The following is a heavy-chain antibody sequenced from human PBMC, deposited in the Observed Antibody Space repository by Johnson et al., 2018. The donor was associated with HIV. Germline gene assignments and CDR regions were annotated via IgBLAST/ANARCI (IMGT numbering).Heavy chain of an antibody. Sequence: QMLLVESGGGVVQPGRSLRLSCAASGFTFSSYGMHWVRQAPGKGLEWVAVISYDGSNKYYADSVKGRFTISKDNSKSTLYLQMNSLREEDTAVYYCVRDLGLIGPWGAFDIWGQGTRVTVSS. CDR2: ISYDGSNK. J-gene: IGHJ3*02. D-gene: IGHD3-16*01. CDR3: VRDLGLIGPWGAFDI. CDR1: GFTFSSYG. V-gene: IGHV3-30*03.